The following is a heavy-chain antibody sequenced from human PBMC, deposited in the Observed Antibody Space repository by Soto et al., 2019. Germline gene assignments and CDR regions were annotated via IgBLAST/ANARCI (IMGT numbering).Heavy chain of an antibody. CDR1: GFTFSSFW. CDR2: LKQDGSEK. V-gene: IGHV3-7*01. J-gene: IGHJ4*02. CDR3: ATLRYFDSLLPGFDY. Sequence: VQMVESGGGLVQPGGSLRLSCAASGFTFSSFWMTWVRQAPGKGLEWVANLKQDGSEKYYVDSVKGRFTISRDNAKNSLFLQMNSLTAEDTAVYYCATLRYFDSLLPGFDYWGQGTLVTVSS. D-gene: IGHD3-9*01.